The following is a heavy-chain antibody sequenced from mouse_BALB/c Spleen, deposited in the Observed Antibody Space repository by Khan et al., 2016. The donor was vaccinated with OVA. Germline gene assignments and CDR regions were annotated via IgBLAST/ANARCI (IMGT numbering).Heavy chain of an antibody. CDR3: ARSGYDYFAY. J-gene: IGHJ3*01. V-gene: IGHV1-80*01. CDR2: IYPGDGNT. CDR1: GYGFSNYL. Sequence: VQLQESGAELVRPGSSVKISCKASGYGFSNYLMNWVKQGPGQGLEWIGQIYPGDGNTNYNGKFKDKATLTVDKSSSTAYMQLSSLTSEDSAVYFCARSGYDYFAYWGQGTLGNGSA. D-gene: IGHD2-14*01.